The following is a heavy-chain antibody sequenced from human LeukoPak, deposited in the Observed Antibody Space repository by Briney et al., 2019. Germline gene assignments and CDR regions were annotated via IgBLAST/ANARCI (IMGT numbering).Heavy chain of an antibody. V-gene: IGHV4-34*01. J-gene: IGHJ4*02. CDR2: INHSGST. Sequence: SETLSLTCAVYGGSCSGYYWSWLRQPPGKGLEGIGEINHSGSTNYNPSLKSRVTISVDTSKNQFSLKLSSVTAADTAVYYCARGGGYSYGFGIVATPRPRAYYFDYWGQGTLVTVSS. CDR3: ARGGGYSYGFGIVATPRPRAYYFDY. CDR1: GGSCSGYY. D-gene: IGHD5-12*01.